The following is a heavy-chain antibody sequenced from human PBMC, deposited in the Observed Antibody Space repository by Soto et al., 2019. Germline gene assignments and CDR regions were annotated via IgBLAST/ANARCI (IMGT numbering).Heavy chain of an antibody. V-gene: IGHV4-34*01. CDR3: ASRRYYDTSGYYPPGGFDY. Sequence: SETLSLTCAVFGESFSAYYWSWIRQPPGKGLEWTGDITYSGNTNYNPSLMSRVTISVDTSRNQFSLKLSSVTAADTAVYYCASRRYYDTSGYYPPGGFDYWGPGALVTVSS. J-gene: IGHJ4*02. CDR1: GESFSAYY. D-gene: IGHD3-22*01. CDR2: ITYSGNT.